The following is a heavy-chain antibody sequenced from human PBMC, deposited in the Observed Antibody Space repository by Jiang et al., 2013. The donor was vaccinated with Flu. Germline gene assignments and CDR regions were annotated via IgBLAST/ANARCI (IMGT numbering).Heavy chain of an antibody. J-gene: IGHJ4*02. CDR3: ARGYTWSFDY. V-gene: IGHV6-1*01. Sequence: GLVKPSQTLSLTCAISGDSVSSNNVGWHWIRQSPSRGLEWLGRTYYRSKWYNDYAVSVKTRITVDTDTSKNQFSLHLNSVTPEDTAVYYRARGYTWSFDYWGQGTLVTVSS. CDR1: GDSVSSNNVG. D-gene: IGHD1-20*01. CDR2: TYYRSKWYN.